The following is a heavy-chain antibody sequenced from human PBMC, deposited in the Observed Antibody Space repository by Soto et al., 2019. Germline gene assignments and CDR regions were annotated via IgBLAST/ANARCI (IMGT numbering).Heavy chain of an antibody. CDR2: IYPGDSDT. CDR1: GYSFTSYW. Sequence: GESLKISCKGSGYSFTSYWIGWVRQMPGKGLEWMGIIYPGDSDTRYSPSFQGQVTISADKSIGTAYLQWSSLKASDTAMYYCARLAFGNSSTSAYYYYGMDVWGQGTTVTVSS. D-gene: IGHD2-2*01. CDR3: ARLAFGNSSTSAYYYYGMDV. J-gene: IGHJ6*02. V-gene: IGHV5-51*01.